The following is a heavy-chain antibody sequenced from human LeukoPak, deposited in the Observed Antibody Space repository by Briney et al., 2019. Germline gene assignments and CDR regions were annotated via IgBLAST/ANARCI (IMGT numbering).Heavy chain of an antibody. Sequence: ASVKVSCKASGYTFTSYDINWVRQATGQGLEWMGWMNPNSGNTGYAQKFQGRVTITRNTSISTAYMELSSLRSEDTAVYYCARVKRGLNAFDIWGQGTMVTVSS. D-gene: IGHD3-16*01. V-gene: IGHV1-8*03. CDR3: ARVKRGLNAFDI. J-gene: IGHJ3*02. CDR1: GYTFTSYD. CDR2: MNPNSGNT.